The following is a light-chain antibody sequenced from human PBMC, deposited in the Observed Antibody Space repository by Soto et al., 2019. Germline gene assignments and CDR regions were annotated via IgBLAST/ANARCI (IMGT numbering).Light chain of an antibody. Sequence: DIQMTQSPSTLSASVGDRVTITCRASQSISSWLAWYQQKPGKAPKLLIYDASSLESGVPPRFSGSGSGTEFTLTIRSLQPDDFATYYCQQYNSYSRTFGQGTKVDI. CDR3: QQYNSYSRT. V-gene: IGKV1-5*01. CDR2: DAS. J-gene: IGKJ1*01. CDR1: QSISSW.